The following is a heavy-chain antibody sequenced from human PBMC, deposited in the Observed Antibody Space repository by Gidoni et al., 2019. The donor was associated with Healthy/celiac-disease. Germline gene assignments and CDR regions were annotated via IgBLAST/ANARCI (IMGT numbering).Heavy chain of an antibody. V-gene: IGHV3-48*03. J-gene: IGHJ4*02. CDR1: GFTSSSYE. D-gene: IGHD1-20*01. Sequence: EVQLVESGGGLVQPGGSLRLSCAASGFTSSSYEMHWVRQAPGKGLEWVSYISSSGSTIYYADSVKGRFTISRDNAKNSLYLQMNSLRAEDTAVYYCARDREVYNWNDGWDYWGQGTLVTVSS. CDR3: ARDREVYNWNDGWDY. CDR2: ISSSGSTI.